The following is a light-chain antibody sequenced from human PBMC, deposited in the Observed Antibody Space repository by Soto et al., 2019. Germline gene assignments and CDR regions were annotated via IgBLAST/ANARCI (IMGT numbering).Light chain of an antibody. Sequence: EIVMTQSPATLSVSPGERATLSCRASQSVSSNLAWYQQKPGQAPRLLIYDAYTRATGIQDRFSGSGSGTDFTLTIRRLEPEDFAVYYCQQSGSSPGTFGQGTKVDIK. V-gene: IGKV3-20*01. J-gene: IGKJ1*01. CDR3: QQSGSSPGT. CDR2: DAY. CDR1: QSVSSN.